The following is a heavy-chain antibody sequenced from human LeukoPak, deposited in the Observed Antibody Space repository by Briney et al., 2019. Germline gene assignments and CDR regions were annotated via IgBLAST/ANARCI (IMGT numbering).Heavy chain of an antibody. CDR2: ISGSGGST. V-gene: IGHV3-23*01. CDR1: GFTFSSYA. Sequence: GGSLRLSCAASGFTFSSYAMSWVRQAPGKGLEWVSAISGSGGSTYYADSVKGRFTISRDNSKNTVYLQMNSLRAEDTAVYYCAKGEVYGSGSYYNKNYFDYWGQGTLVTVSS. J-gene: IGHJ4*02. CDR3: AKGEVYGSGSYYNKNYFDY. D-gene: IGHD3-10*01.